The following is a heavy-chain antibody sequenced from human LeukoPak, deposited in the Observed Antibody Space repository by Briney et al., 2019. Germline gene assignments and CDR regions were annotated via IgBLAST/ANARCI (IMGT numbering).Heavy chain of an antibody. J-gene: IGHJ4*02. D-gene: IGHD3-22*01. Sequence: SETLSLTCAVYGGSFSGYYWSWIRQPPGKGLEWIGEINHSGSTNYNPSLKSRVTISVDTSKNQFSLKLSSVTAADTAVYYCASVTYDSSGSPSGFDYWGQGTLVTVSS. V-gene: IGHV4-34*01. CDR2: INHSGST. CDR3: ASVTYDSSGSPSGFDY. CDR1: GGSFSGYY.